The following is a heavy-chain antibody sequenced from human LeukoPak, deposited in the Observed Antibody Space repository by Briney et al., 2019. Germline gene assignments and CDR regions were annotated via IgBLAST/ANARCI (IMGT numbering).Heavy chain of an antibody. CDR1: GYTFTSYG. CDR3: ARELELTDNTFDY. D-gene: IGHD1-7*01. V-gene: IGHV1-69*13. Sequence: GASVKVSCKASGYTFTSYGISWVRQAPGQGLEWMGGIIPIFGTANYAQKFQGRVTITADESTSTAYMELSSLRSEDTAVYYCARELELTDNTFDYWGQGTLVTVSS. CDR2: IIPIFGTA. J-gene: IGHJ4*02.